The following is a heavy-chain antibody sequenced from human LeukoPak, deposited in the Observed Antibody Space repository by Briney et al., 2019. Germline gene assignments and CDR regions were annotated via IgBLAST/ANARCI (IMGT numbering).Heavy chain of an antibody. CDR2: ISVNGGST. V-gene: IGHV3-23*01. J-gene: IGHJ4*02. D-gene: IGHD3-16*02. Sequence: GSLRLSCAASGFTFSSYSMSWVRQAPGKGLEWVSAISVNGGSTYYADSVKGRFTISRDNSKNTLYLQVNSLRADDTAVYYCERLRLGELSTVDFWGQGTLVTVSS. CDR1: GFTFSSYS. CDR3: ERLRLGELSTVDF.